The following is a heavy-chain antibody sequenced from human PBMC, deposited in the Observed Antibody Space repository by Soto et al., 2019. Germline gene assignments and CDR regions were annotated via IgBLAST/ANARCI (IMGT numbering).Heavy chain of an antibody. J-gene: IGHJ5*02. D-gene: IGHD6-13*01. CDR2: IYPGDSDT. CDR3: ARLKNRGGAADGEFGFRSWFDP. CDR1: GYSFTSYW. Sequence: PGESLKISCKGSGYSFTSYWIGWVRQMPGKGLEWMGIIYPGDSDTRYSPSFQGQVTISADKSISTAYLQWSSLKASDTAMYYCARLKNRGGAADGEFGFRSWFDPWGQGTLVTVSS. V-gene: IGHV5-51*01.